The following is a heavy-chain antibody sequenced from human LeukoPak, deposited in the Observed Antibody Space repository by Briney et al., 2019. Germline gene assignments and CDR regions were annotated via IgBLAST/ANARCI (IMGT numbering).Heavy chain of an antibody. CDR2: IDSSGGYM. Sequence: GGSLRLSCEASGFTFNTYSMNWARQAPGKGLEWVSSIDSSGGYMFYADSVKGRFIISRDNAKDSLYLQMNSLRVEDAAVYYCLRGDRRDYWGQGTLVTVSS. V-gene: IGHV3-21*06. CDR1: GFTFNTYS. J-gene: IGHJ4*02. CDR3: LRGDRRDY.